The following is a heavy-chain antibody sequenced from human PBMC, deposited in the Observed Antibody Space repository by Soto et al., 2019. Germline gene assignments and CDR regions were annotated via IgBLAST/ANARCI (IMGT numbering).Heavy chain of an antibody. CDR3: ARSRYCSSTSCYTMGYYYYYYGMDV. CDR2: INHSGST. J-gene: IGHJ6*02. CDR1: GGSFSGYY. D-gene: IGHD2-2*02. V-gene: IGHV4-34*01. Sequence: ETLSLTCAVYGGSFSGYYWSWIRQPPGKGLEWIGEINHSGSTNYNPSLKSRVTISVDTSKNQFSLKLSSVTAADTAVYYCARSRYCSSTSCYTMGYYYYYYGMDVWGQGTTVTV.